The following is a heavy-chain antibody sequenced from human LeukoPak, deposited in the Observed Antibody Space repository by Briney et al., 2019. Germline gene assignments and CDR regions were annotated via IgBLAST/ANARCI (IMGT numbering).Heavy chain of an antibody. CDR2: IQTSGST. CDR3: ARVGSGWSFDY. D-gene: IGHD6-19*01. J-gene: IGHJ4*02. V-gene: IGHV4-4*07. CDR1: GGSISSYY. Sequence: PSETLSLTCTVSGGSISSYYWSWIRQPAGRGLEWIGRIQTSGSTNHNPSLKSRVTMSVDTSKNKFSLKVNSVTAADTAVYYCARVGSGWSFDYWGQGTLVTVSS.